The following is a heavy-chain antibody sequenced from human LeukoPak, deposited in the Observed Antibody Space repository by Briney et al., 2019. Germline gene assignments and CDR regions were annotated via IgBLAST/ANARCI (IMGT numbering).Heavy chain of an antibody. CDR1: GFTFTNYD. CDR3: ASSPADSSSGYAIDK. J-gene: IGHJ4*02. Sequence: GGSLRLSCAASGFTFTNYDMHCVRDAARKGLERVSAIGTAGDTSYPASVKGRFTISRENAKNSLHLQMNSLSAGDTAVYYCASSPADSSSGYAIDKWGQGTLVTVSS. D-gene: IGHD6-13*01. CDR2: IGTAGDT. V-gene: IGHV3-13*01.